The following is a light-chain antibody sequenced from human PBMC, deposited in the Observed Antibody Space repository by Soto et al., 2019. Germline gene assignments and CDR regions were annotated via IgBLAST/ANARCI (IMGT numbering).Light chain of an antibody. CDR2: VAS. CDR1: QSISNS. Sequence: DIQMTPSLSSLSASVGDTVTITCRARQSISNSLSWYQQKPGKAPKFLIYVASTLQRGVPSRFSGSGSGTDFTLTISSLQPEDVATYYCQQTFSPPYTFGQGTKLEIK. V-gene: IGKV1-39*01. J-gene: IGKJ2*01. CDR3: QQTFSPPYT.